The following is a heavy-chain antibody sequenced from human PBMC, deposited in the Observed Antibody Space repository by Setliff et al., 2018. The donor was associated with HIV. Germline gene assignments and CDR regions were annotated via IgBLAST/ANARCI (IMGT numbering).Heavy chain of an antibody. V-gene: IGHV4-39*01. CDR3: ARQSGYTRGWDIFGVVAGSFDI. J-gene: IGHJ3*02. D-gene: IGHD3-3*01. CDR1: VGSISSRSYY. CDR2: ISYSGNT. Sequence: LSLTCSVSVGSISSRSYYWGWIRQPPGKGLEWIGTISYSGNTYYRPSLKSRVTISVDTSKNQFSLRLNSVTAADTAVYYCARQSGYTRGWDIFGVVAGSFDIWGLGTMVTVSS.